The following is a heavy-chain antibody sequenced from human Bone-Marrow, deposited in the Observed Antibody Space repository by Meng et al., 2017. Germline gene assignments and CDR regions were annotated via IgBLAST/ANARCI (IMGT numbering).Heavy chain of an antibody. CDR1: GFTFSNYA. CDR2: ISGSGGST. CDR3: AKDLRSDYNHYYYGMDV. D-gene: IGHD4-11*01. V-gene: IGHV3-23*01. Sequence: GESLKISCRASGFTFSNYAMNWVRQAPGKGLEWVSAISGSGGSTYYADSVKGRFTISRDNSKNTLYLQMNSLRAEDTAVYYCAKDLRSDYNHYYYGMDVWGQGTTVTVSS. J-gene: IGHJ6*02.